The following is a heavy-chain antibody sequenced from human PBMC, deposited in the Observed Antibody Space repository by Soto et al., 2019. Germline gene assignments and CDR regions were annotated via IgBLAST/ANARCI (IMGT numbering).Heavy chain of an antibody. D-gene: IGHD3-9*01. J-gene: IGHJ3*02. CDR1: GFTFSSYA. CDR2: ISYGGSNK. Sequence: QVQLVESGGGVVQPGRSLRLSCAASGFTFSSYAMHWVRQAPGKGLEWVAVISYGGSNKYYADSVKGRFTISRDNSKNTLYLQMNSLRAEDTAVYYCARAGDILTGYYAAFDIWGQGTMVTVSS. CDR3: ARAGDILTGYYAAFDI. V-gene: IGHV3-30-3*01.